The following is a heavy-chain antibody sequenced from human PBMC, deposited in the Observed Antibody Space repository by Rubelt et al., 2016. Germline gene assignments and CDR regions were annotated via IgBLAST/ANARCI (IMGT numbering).Heavy chain of an antibody. J-gene: IGHJ4*02. CDR2: ISSSSSTI. CDR1: GFTFSSYS. V-gene: IGHV3-21*05. CDR3: ARDPSDDSSGYYYPVDFDY. Sequence: EVQLVESGGGLVKPGGSLRLSCAASGFTFSSYSMNWVRQAPGKGLEWVSYISSSSSTIYYADSLKGRFTISRDNAKNGLYLQMNSLRAEDTAVDYCARDPSDDSSGYYYPVDFDYWGQGTLVTVSS. D-gene: IGHD3-22*01.